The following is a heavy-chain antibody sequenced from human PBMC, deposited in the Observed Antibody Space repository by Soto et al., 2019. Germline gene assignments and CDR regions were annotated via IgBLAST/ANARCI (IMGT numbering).Heavy chain of an antibody. CDR3: ARGPRRAIAARHGFYFDY. V-gene: IGHV4-34*01. J-gene: IGHJ4*02. CDR1: GGSFSGYY. CDR2: INHSGST. D-gene: IGHD6-6*01. Sequence: PSETLSLTCAVYGGSFSGYYWSWIRQPPGKGLEWIGEINHSGSTNYNPSLKSRVTISVDTSKNQFSLKLSSVTAADTAVYYCARGPRRAIAARHGFYFDYWGQGTLVTVSS.